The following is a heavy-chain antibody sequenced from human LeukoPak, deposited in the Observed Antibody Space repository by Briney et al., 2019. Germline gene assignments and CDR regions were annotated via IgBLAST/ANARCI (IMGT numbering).Heavy chain of an antibody. V-gene: IGHV4-38-2*02. CDR2: IYQTGST. J-gene: IGHJ3*02. D-gene: IGHD3/OR15-3a*01. CDR3: ARTWTPGGDAFDI. CDR1: GYSISRGYY. Sequence: SETLSLTCTVSGYSISRGYYWGWIRQPPGKGLEWIGNIYQTGSTYYNPSLKSRVTISLDTSKNQFSLKLSSVTAADTAVYYCARTWTPGGDAFDIWGQGTMVIVSS.